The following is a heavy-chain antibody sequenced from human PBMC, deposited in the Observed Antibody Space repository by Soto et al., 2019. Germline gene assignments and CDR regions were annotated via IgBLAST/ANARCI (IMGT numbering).Heavy chain of an antibody. J-gene: IGHJ4*02. Sequence: ASVKVSCKASGYTFSNFYINWVRQAPGEGLEWMGWINPFDGSRMFAQSFQGRVTMTRDTSTSTVYMEVSSLRSEDTAVYYCSRVDPGETSPFAHWGQGTLVTVSS. D-gene: IGHD3-10*01. CDR2: INPFDGSR. CDR1: GYTFSNFY. CDR3: SRVDPGETSPFAH. V-gene: IGHV1-46*03.